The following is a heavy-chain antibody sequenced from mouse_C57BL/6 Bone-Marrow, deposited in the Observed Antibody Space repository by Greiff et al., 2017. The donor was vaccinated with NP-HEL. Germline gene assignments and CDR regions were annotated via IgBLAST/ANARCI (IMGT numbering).Heavy chain of an antibody. Sequence: EVKLQESGPVLVKPGASVKMSCKASGYTFTDYYMNWVKQSHGKSLEWIGVINPYNGGTSYNQKFKGKATLTVDKPSSTAYMQLNSLTSEDSAVYYCARGFAYWGQGNLVSVSA. CDR1: GYTFTDYY. CDR2: INPYNGGT. V-gene: IGHV1-19*01. CDR3: ARGFAY. J-gene: IGHJ3*01.